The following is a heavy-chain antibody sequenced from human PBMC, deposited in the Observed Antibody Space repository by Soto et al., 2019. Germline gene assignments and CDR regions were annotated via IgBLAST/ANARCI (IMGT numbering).Heavy chain of an antibody. Sequence: QVQLVESGGGVVQPGRSLRVSCAASGFTFSTYALHWVRQAPGKGLDWVAIISYDGSHKYYAGSVKGRFTISRDNSKNPLYLQMNSLRAEDTAVYYCARDLGVRGEPEMHYYYGMDVWGQGTTVTVSS. J-gene: IGHJ6*02. V-gene: IGHV3-30*01. CDR3: ARDLGVRGEPEMHYYYGMDV. CDR1: GFTFSTYA. CDR2: ISYDGSHK. D-gene: IGHD3-16*01.